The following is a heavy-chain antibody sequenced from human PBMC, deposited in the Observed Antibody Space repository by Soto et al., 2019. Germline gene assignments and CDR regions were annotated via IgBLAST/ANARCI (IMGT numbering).Heavy chain of an antibody. J-gene: IGHJ3*02. D-gene: IGHD1-1*01. CDR1: GLTVRGKKY. CDR2: LYDVDGT. Sequence: XGSLRLSCAALGLTVRGKKYLTWVRQAPGKGLEWVSALYDVDGTYYADSAKGRFTISRDNSNNIIYLQMNSLGPDDTAVYYCASWLEREHAYDIWGLGTMVTVSS. CDR3: ASWLEREHAYDI. V-gene: IGHV3-53*01.